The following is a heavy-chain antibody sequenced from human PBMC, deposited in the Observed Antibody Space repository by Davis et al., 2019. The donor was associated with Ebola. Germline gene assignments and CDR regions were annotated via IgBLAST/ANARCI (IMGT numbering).Heavy chain of an antibody. CDR1: GFTFDDYA. J-gene: IGHJ4*02. CDR2: ISWNSGSI. CDR3: AKDKKRIAAAGLFDH. Sequence: GGSLRLSCAASGFTFDDYAMHWVRQAPGKGLEWVSGISWNSGSIGYADSVKGRFTISRDNAKNSLYLQMNSLRAEDTALYYCAKDKKRIAAAGLFDHWGQGTLVTVSS. V-gene: IGHV3-9*01. D-gene: IGHD6-13*01.